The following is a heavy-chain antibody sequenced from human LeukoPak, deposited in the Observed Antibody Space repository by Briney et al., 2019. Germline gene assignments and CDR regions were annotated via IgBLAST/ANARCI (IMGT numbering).Heavy chain of an antibody. CDR1: GLSFSSYG. J-gene: IGHJ6*02. CDR3: ARGAFTWILHPYAMDV. Sequence: GGSLRLSCAASGLSFSSYGMHWVRQAPGKGLEWVTFIRYDGDKRHYVDSVKGRFTVSRDNSRNTLYLQMNSLRVEDTAVYYCARGAFTWILHPYAMDVWGQGTTVTVSS. V-gene: IGHV3-30*02. CDR2: IRYDGDKR. D-gene: IGHD5-18*01.